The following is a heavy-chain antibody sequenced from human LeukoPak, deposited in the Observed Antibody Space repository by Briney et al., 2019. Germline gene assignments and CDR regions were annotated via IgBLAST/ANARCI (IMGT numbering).Heavy chain of an antibody. Sequence: PSETLSLTCTVSGGSISSYYWSWIRQPAGKGLEGIVRISSSGSTDYNPSLKSRVTMSVDTSKTQFSLKLSSVTAADTAVYYCAREGRSSTPGYWGQGTLVTVSS. V-gene: IGHV4-4*07. J-gene: IGHJ4*02. CDR2: ISSSGST. CDR1: GGSISSYY. CDR3: AREGRSSTPGY. D-gene: IGHD2-15*01.